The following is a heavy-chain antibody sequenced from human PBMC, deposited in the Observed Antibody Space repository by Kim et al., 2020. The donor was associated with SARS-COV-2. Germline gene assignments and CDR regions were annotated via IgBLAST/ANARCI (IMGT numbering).Heavy chain of an antibody. D-gene: IGHD3-22*01. CDR1: GGYFSGYY. J-gene: IGHJ4*02. CDR3: ARGGSITMIVVVTHGYFDY. V-gene: IGHV4-34*01. CDR2: INHSGST. Sequence: SETLSLTCAVYGGYFSGYYWSWIRQPPGKGLEWIGEINHSGSTNYNPSLKSRVTISVDTSKNQFSLKLSSVTAADTAVYYCARGGSITMIVVVTHGYFDYWDQGTLFTVSS.